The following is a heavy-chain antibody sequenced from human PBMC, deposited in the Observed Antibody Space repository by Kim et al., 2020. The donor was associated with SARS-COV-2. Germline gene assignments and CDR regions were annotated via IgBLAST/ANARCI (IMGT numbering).Heavy chain of an antibody. D-gene: IGHD3-10*01. Sequence: SETLSLTCTVSGGSISSSSYYWGWIRQPPGKGLEWIGSIYYSGSTYYNPSLKSRVTISVDTSKNQFSLKLSSVTAADTAVYYCARHRRGWVRGVIIPGWFDYWGQGTLVTVSS. CDR1: GGSISSSSYY. CDR2: IYYSGST. J-gene: IGHJ4*02. CDR3: ARHRRGWVRGVIIPGWFDY. V-gene: IGHV4-39*01.